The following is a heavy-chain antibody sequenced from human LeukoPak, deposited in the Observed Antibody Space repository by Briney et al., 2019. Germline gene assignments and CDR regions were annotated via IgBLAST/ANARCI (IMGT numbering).Heavy chain of an antibody. CDR2: INHSGST. J-gene: IGHJ6*04. D-gene: IGHD5-12*01. CDR1: GGSFSGYY. CDR3: ARGGYGGYPTPLYYGMDV. Sequence: SEALSLTCAVYGGSFSGYYWSWIRQPPGKGLEWIGEINHSGSTNYNPSLKSRVTISVDTSKNQFSLKLSSVTAADTAVYYCARGGYGGYPTPLYYGMDVWGKGTTVTVSS. V-gene: IGHV4-34*01.